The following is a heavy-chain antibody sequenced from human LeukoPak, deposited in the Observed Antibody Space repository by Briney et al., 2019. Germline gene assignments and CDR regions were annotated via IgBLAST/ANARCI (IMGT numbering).Heavy chain of an antibody. D-gene: IGHD6-13*01. CDR1: GGSISSSSYY. Sequence: PSETLSLTCTVSGGSISSSSYYWGWIRQPPGKGLEWIGSIYYSGSTYYNPSLKSRVTMSVDTSKNQFSLKLSSVTAADTAVYYCARLEIAAAGNRWFDPWGQETLVTVSS. CDR3: ARLEIAAAGNRWFDP. CDR2: IYYSGST. J-gene: IGHJ5*02. V-gene: IGHV4-39*07.